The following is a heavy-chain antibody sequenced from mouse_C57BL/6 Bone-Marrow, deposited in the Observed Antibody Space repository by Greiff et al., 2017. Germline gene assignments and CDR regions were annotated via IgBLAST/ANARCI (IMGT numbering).Heavy chain of an antibody. CDR1: GFTFSDYY. J-gene: IGHJ1*03. CDR3: ARHDRHRYFDV. V-gene: IGHV5-12*01. CDR2: ISNGGGSP. D-gene: IGHD3-1*01. Sequence: EVQVVESGGGLVQPGGSLKLSCAASGFTFSDYYMYWVRQTPEKRLEWVAYISNGGGSPYYPDTVKGRFTISRDNAKNTLYLKMSRLKSEDTAMYYCARHDRHRYFDVWGTGTTVTVSS.